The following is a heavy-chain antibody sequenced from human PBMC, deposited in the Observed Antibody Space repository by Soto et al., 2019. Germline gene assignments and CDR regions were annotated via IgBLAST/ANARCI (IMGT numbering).Heavy chain of an antibody. J-gene: IGHJ4*02. CDR3: ARARFCTSTSCYHYFDF. D-gene: IGHD2-2*01. V-gene: IGHV4-59*01. Sequence: PSETLSLTCTVSGGSISSSSWSWIRQPPGRGLDWIGYIYNNGRTDYNPSLKSRVTISVDTSKNHFSLKLSSVTPADTAVYYCARARFCTSTSCYHYFDFWGQGTLVTVSS. CDR1: GGSISSSS. CDR2: IYNNGRT.